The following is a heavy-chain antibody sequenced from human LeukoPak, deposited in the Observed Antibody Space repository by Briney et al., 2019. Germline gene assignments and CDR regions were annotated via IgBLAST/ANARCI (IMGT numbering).Heavy chain of an antibody. J-gene: IGHJ4*02. Sequence: SETLSLTCTVSGGSLSSYYWSWIRQPPGKGLEWIGYVYYSGDTNYTPSLKSRVTISVDTSKSELSLRLNSVTAADTAVYYCARRTLGSSWFYDYWGQGTLVTVSS. D-gene: IGHD6-13*01. CDR1: GGSLSSYY. V-gene: IGHV4-59*01. CDR2: VYYSGDT. CDR3: ARRTLGSSWFYDY.